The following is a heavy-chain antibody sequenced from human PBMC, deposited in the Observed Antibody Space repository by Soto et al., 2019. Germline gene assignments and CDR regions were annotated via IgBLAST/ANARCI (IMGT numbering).Heavy chain of an antibody. Sequence: SETLSLTCTVSGGSVSSGSYYWSWIRQPPGKGLEWIGYIYYSGSTNYNPSLKSRVTISVDTSKNQFSLKLSSVTAADTAVYYCARGTYYYDSSGYYGSSHAFDIWGQGTMVTVSS. V-gene: IGHV4-61*01. J-gene: IGHJ3*02. CDR1: GGSVSSGSYY. CDR3: ARGTYYYDSSGYYGSSHAFDI. D-gene: IGHD3-22*01. CDR2: IYYSGST.